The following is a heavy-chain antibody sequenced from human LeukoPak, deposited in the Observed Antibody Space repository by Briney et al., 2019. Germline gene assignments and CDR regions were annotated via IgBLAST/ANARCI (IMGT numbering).Heavy chain of an antibody. V-gene: IGHV3-7*03. CDR1: GFTFSIYW. D-gene: IGHD3-10*01. CDR3: ARGGTYYYYHY. J-gene: IGHJ4*02. Sequence: GGSLRLSCAASGFTFSIYWMSWVRQAPGKGLEWVANIKQDGSEKDYVDSVKGRFTISRDNAKNSLYLQMNSLRAEDTAVYYCARGGTYYYYHYWGQGTLVTVSS. CDR2: IKQDGSEK.